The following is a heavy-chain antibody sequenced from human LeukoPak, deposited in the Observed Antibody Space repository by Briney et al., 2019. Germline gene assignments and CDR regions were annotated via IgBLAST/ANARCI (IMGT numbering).Heavy chain of an antibody. J-gene: IGHJ5*02. D-gene: IGHD6-19*01. Sequence: GGFLRLSCAASGFTFSSYEMNWVRQAPGKGLEWVSYISSSGSTIYYADSVKGRFTISRDNAKNSLYLQMNSLRAEDTAVYYCASLSGGWFRDWFDPWGQGTLVTVSS. CDR1: GFTFSSYE. V-gene: IGHV3-48*03. CDR2: ISSSGSTI. CDR3: ASLSGGWFRDWFDP.